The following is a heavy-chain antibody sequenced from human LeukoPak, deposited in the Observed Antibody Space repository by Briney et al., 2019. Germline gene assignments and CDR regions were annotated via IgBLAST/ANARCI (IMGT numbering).Heavy chain of an antibody. CDR2: IYYSGST. CDR3: ARARQWLDNFDY. D-gene: IGHD6-19*01. V-gene: IGHV4-59*01. CDR1: GSSISSYY. J-gene: IGHJ4*02. Sequence: SETLSLTCTVSGSSISSYYWSWIRPPPGKGLEWVGYIYYSGSTNYNPSLKSRVTISVDTSKNQFSLKLSSVTAADTAVYYCARARQWLDNFDYWGQGTLVTVSS.